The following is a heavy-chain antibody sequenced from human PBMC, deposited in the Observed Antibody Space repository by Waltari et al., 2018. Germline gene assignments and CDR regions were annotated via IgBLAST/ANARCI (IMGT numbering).Heavy chain of an antibody. Sequence: QVQLVESGGGVVQPGRSLRLSCAASGFTFSSYGMHWVRQAPGKGLEWVAVISYDGSNKDYADSVKGRFTISRDNSKNTLYLQMNSLRAEDTAVYYCAKDADSGSYSFWGQGTLVTVSS. CDR1: GFTFSSYG. J-gene: IGHJ4*02. V-gene: IGHV3-30*18. D-gene: IGHD1-26*01. CDR3: AKDADSGSYSF. CDR2: ISYDGSNK.